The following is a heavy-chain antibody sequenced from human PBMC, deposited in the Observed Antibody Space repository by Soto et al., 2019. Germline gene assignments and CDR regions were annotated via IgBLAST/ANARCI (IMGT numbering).Heavy chain of an antibody. CDR2: ISGSGGST. V-gene: IGHV3-23*01. D-gene: IGHD2-21*02. J-gene: IGHJ6*02. CDR3: ANALVVGTARVYYYYGMDV. CDR1: GFTFSSYA. Sequence: GGSLRLSCAASGFTFSSYAMSWVRQAPGKGLEWVSAISGSGGSTYYADFGKGRFTISRDNSKYTLYLQMNGLRAEDRAIYYCANALVVGTARVYYYYGMDVRGQGTTVTVSS.